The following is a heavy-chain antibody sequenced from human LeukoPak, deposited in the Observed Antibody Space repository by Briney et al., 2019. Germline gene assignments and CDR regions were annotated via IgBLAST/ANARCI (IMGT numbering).Heavy chain of an antibody. Sequence: ASVKVSCKASGYTFTGYYMHWVRQAPGQGLEWMGWINPNSGGTNYAQKFQGRVTMTRDTSISTAYMELSRLRSDDTAVYYCARDNTAGGPFDYWGQGTLVTVSS. CDR2: INPNSGGT. CDR3: ARDNTAGGPFDY. J-gene: IGHJ4*02. V-gene: IGHV1-2*02. D-gene: IGHD6-13*01. CDR1: GYTFTGYY.